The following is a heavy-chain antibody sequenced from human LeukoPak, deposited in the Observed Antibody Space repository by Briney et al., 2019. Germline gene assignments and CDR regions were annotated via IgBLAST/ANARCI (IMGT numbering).Heavy chain of an antibody. CDR1: GGAISSSSYY. Sequence: SETLSLTCTVAGGAISSSSYYWGWIRQPPGKGLEWIGSIYYSGSTYYNPSLKSRVTISVDTSKNRFSLKLSSVTAADTAVYYCATEGANGDFDYWGQGTLVTVSS. J-gene: IGHJ4*02. CDR3: ATEGANGDFDY. V-gene: IGHV4-39*07. CDR2: IYYSGST. D-gene: IGHD4-17*01.